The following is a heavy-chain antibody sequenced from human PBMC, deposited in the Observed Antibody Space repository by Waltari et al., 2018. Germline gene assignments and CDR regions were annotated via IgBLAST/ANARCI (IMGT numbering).Heavy chain of an antibody. D-gene: IGHD2-2*01. CDR3: ARFPIVVPSAMGVATMGYYVDY. V-gene: IGHV4-34*01. J-gene: IGHJ4*02. CDR2: INHSGST. Sequence: QVQLQQWSAGLLKPSETLSLTCAVSGASFSGYYWSWIRQPPGKGLEWIGEINHSGSTNYNPSLKSRVTISADTSKNQFSLTPSSATAADTAVYYCARFPIVVPSAMGVATMGYYVDYWGQGTLVTVSS. CDR1: GASFSGYY.